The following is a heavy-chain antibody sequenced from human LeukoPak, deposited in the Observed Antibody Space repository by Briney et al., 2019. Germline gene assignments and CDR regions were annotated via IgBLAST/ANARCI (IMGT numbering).Heavy chain of an antibody. CDR2: INHSGST. CDR1: GGSFSGYY. Sequence: PSETLSLTCAVYGGSFSGYYWSWIRQPPGKGLEWIGEINHSGSTNYNPSLKSRVTISVDTSKNQFSLKLSSVTAADTAVYYCARGTMIVVVWYYYYYGMDVWGQGTTVTVPS. CDR3: ARGTMIVVVWYYYYYGMDV. D-gene: IGHD3-22*01. V-gene: IGHV4-34*01. J-gene: IGHJ6*02.